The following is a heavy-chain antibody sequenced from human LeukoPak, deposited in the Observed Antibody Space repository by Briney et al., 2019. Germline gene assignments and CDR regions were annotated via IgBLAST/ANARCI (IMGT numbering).Heavy chain of an antibody. CDR3: VKDVHYLGSYRESLDP. J-gene: IGHJ5*02. CDR1: GITFSSFG. V-gene: IGHV3-30*02. CDR2: LDYTGNNQ. Sequence: GGSLRLSCAASGITFSSFGMHWVRQAPGGGREWVTFLDYTGNNQYYADSMKGRLTISRDNSKNTVFLQMNNLRLEDTAIYYCVKDVHYLGSYRESLDPWGQGTLVTVSS. D-gene: IGHD3-10*01.